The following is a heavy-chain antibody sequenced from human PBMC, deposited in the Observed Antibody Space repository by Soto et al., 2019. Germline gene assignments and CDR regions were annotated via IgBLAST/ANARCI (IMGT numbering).Heavy chain of an antibody. CDR1: GFSFDDYA. CDR2: ISWNSGTI. Sequence: EVQVVESGGGWVQPGRSLRLSCAASGFSFDDYAMHWVRQAPGKGLEWVSGISWNSGTIGYADSVKGRFTISRDNAKNSLYLQMNRLRAEDTALYYCAKSTGGTANGMGVW. CDR3: AKSTGGTANGMGV. V-gene: IGHV3-9*01. J-gene: IGHJ6*01. D-gene: IGHD2-8*02.